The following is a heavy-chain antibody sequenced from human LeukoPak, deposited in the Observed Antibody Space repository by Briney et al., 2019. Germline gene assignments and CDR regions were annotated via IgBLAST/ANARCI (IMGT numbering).Heavy chain of an antibody. CDR1: GFTFSSYS. CDR2: ISGSSNYI. CDR3: ARGKPFDY. V-gene: IGHV3-21*01. J-gene: IGHJ4*02. Sequence: NPGGSLRLSCAASGFTFSSYSMNWVRQAPGKGLEWVSSISGSSNYIYYGDSVKGRFTISRDNAKNSLYLQMNRLRVEDTAVYYCARGKPFDYWGQGTLVTVSS.